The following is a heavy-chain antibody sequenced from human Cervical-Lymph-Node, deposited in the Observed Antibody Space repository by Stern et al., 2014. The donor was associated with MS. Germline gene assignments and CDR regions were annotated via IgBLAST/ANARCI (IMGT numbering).Heavy chain of an antibody. V-gene: IGHV3-9*01. D-gene: IGHD3-16*01. CDR1: GFKFDDFA. Sequence: VQLMQSGGGMVQPGRSLRLSCEASGFKFDDFAMHWVRQAPGKGLEWVSGLGWNSEGRGYADSVQGRFTISRDNAKSSLYLQMNSLTPEDTALYYCAKADDYAAGIDAWGQGTLVVVSS. CDR3: AKADDYAAGIDA. J-gene: IGHJ5*02. CDR2: LGWNSEGR.